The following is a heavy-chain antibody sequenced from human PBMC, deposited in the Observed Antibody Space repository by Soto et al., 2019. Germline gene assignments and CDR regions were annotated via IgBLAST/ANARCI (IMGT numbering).Heavy chain of an antibody. V-gene: IGHV1-2*04. D-gene: IGHD2-8*01. CDR2: INPKSGGT. CDR3: ARGDSTDCSNRVCSFFYNHDMDV. Sequence: GASVKVSCKASGYSFTDYHIHWVRQAPGQGLEWLGRINPKSGGTSTAQKFQGWVTMTTDTSISTASMELTRLTSDDTAIYYCARGDSTDCSNRVCSFFYNHDMDVWGQGTKVTVYS. CDR1: GYSFTDYH. J-gene: IGHJ6*02.